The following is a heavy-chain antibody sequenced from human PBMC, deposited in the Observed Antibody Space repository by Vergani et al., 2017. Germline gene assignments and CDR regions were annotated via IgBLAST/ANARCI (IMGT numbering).Heavy chain of an antibody. CDR1: GYTFSNYY. J-gene: IGHJ4*02. Sequence: VQVVQSGAEVKKSGASVKVSCKTSGYTFSNYYMHWVRQAPGQGLEWMGIINPSGGHTNYAQKFQGRVTMTRDTSTRTVYMELSSLRSEDTAIYYCARRDYGILTGYRYWGQGTLVTVSA. CDR2: INPSGGHT. V-gene: IGHV1-46*03. CDR3: ARRDYGILTGYRY. D-gene: IGHD3-9*01.